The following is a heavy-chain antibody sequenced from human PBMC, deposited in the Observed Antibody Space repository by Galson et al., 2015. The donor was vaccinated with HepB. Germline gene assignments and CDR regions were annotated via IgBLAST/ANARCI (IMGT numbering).Heavy chain of an antibody. D-gene: IGHD5-18*01. J-gene: IGHJ3*02. CDR2: IKQDGSEK. Sequence: SLRLSCAASGFTFSSYWMSWVRQAPGKELEWVANIKQDGSEKYYVDSVKGRFTISRDNAKNSLYLQMNSLRAEDTAVYYCASLHTAMAGDAFDIWGQGTMVTVSS. CDR3: ASLHTAMAGDAFDI. CDR1: GFTFSSYW. V-gene: IGHV3-7*03.